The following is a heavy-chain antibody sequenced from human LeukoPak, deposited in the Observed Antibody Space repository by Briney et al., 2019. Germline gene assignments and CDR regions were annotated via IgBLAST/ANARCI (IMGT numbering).Heavy chain of an antibody. CDR3: AKDPNGDYIGTFDI. D-gene: IGHD4-17*01. CDR1: GFSFSDYW. J-gene: IGHJ3*02. V-gene: IGHV3-7*03. Sequence: GGSLRLSCAASGFSFSDYWMTWVRQAPGKGLEWVAYIKQDGSEKYYVDSVKGRFTISRDNAKSSLYLQMNSLRAEDTAVYYCAKDPNGDYIGTFDIWGQGTMVTVSS. CDR2: IKQDGSEK.